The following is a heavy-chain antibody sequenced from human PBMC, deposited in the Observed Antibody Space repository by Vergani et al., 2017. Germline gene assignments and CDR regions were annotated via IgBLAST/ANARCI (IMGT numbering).Heavy chain of an antibody. CDR1: GFTFSSYA. CDR2: ISDNGGTT. Sequence: EVQLLGSGGGLVQPGGSLRLSCAASGFTFSSYAMSWVRQAPGKGLEWVSIISDNGGTTYYADSVKGRFTISRDNAKNSLYLQMNSLRAEDTAVYHCARPSAPGDYDALDIWGQGTMVTVSS. V-gene: IGHV3-23*01. J-gene: IGHJ3*02. D-gene: IGHD4-17*01. CDR3: ARPSAPGDYDALDI.